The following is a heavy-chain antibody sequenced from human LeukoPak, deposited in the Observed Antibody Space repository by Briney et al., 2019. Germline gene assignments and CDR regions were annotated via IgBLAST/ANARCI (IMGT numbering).Heavy chain of an antibody. J-gene: IGHJ3*02. CDR3: ARVGGAFDI. D-gene: IGHD3-16*01. CDR2: VNHSGST. Sequence: PSETLSLTCAVYGGSFSGNYWSWIRQSPGKGLEWIGEVNHSGSTNYNPSLKSRVTISVDTSKKQFSLKLRSVTAADTAVYYCARVGGAFDIWGQGTTVTVSS. V-gene: IGHV4-34*01. CDR1: GGSFSGNY.